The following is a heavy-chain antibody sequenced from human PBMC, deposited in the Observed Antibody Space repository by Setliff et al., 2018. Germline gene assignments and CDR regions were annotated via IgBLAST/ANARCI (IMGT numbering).Heavy chain of an antibody. Sequence: KPSETLSLTCSASGVDVIERLYYWSWVRQSPGKGPEWIGTRYYTGTTFYNPSLESRVAVSLDASEKKFSLNLRSVATADTAVYYCARHFYPPDFFAHWGQGLLVTVSS. D-gene: IGHD3-3*01. CDR2: RYYTGTT. J-gene: IGHJ4*02. CDR1: GVDVIERLYY. V-gene: IGHV4-39*01. CDR3: ARHFYPPDFFAH.